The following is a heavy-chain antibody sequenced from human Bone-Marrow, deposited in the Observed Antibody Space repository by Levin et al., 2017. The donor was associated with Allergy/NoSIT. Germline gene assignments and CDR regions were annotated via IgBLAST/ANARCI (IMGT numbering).Heavy chain of an antibody. CDR3: ARRPYCSGGSCYNYLDY. CDR2: IYPGDSDT. Sequence: GGSLRLSCKGSGYSFTSYWIGWVRQMPGKGLEWMGIIYPGDSDTRYSPSFQGQVTISADKSISTAYLQWSSLKASDTAMYYCARRPYCSGGSCYNYLDYWGQGTLVTVSS. J-gene: IGHJ4*02. V-gene: IGHV5-51*01. CDR1: GYSFTSYW. D-gene: IGHD2-15*01.